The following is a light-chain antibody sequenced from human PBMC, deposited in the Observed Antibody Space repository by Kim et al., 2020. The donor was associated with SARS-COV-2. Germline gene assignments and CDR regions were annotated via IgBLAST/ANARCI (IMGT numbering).Light chain of an antibody. CDR2: KAS. J-gene: IGKJ1*01. CDR3: QHYSGYST. CDR1: QSISNS. V-gene: IGKV1-5*03. Sequence: DIQMTQSPSTLSASVGDRVSITCRASQSISNSLAWYQQIPGKAPKLLLYKASTLETGVPSRFSGGGSGTEFTLTFSSLQPEDFATYYCQHYSGYSTFGQGTKVDSK.